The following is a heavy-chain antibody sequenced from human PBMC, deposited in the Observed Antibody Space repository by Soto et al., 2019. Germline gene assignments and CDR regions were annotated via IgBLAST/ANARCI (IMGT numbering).Heavy chain of an antibody. Sequence: EVQLVESGGGLVKPGGSLRLSCAASGFTFSNAWMSWVRQAPGKGLEWVGRIKSKTDGGTTDYAAPVKGRFTISRDDSKNTLYLQMNSLKTEDTAVYYCTTALYSYGGPPDYWGQGTLVTVSS. CDR1: GFTFSNAW. D-gene: IGHD5-18*01. J-gene: IGHJ4*02. CDR3: TTALYSYGGPPDY. V-gene: IGHV3-15*01. CDR2: IKSKTDGGTT.